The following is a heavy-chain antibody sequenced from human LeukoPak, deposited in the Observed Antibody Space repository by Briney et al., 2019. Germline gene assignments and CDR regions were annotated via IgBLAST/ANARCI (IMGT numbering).Heavy chain of an antibody. CDR1: GGSFSGYY. J-gene: IGHJ5*02. V-gene: IGHV4-34*01. CDR3: ARGNFYIAAAGTRWFDP. Sequence: PSESLFLTCAVYGGSFSGYYWSWIRQPPGKGLEWIGEINHSGSTNYNPSLKSRVTISVDTSKNQFSLKLSPVTAADTAVYYCARGNFYIAAAGTRWFDPWGQGTLVTVSS. D-gene: IGHD6-13*01. CDR2: INHSGST.